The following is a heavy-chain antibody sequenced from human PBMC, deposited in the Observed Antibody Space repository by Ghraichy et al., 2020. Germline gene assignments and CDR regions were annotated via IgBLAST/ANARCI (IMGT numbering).Heavy chain of an antibody. D-gene: IGHD5-24*01. CDR2: IYTSGSN. V-gene: IGHV4-4*09. J-gene: IGHJ3*02. Sequence: SETLSLTCTVSGGSISSYYWSWIRQPPGKGLEWIGYIYTSGSNNYNPSLKSRVTISVDTSKNQFSLKLSSVTAADTAVYYCARPRERWLPSGAFDIWGQGTMVTVSS. CDR1: GGSISSYY. CDR3: ARPRERWLPSGAFDI.